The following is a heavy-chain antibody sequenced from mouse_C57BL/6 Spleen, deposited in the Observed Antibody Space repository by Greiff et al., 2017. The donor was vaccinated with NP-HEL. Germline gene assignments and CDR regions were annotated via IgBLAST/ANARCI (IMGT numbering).Heavy chain of an antibody. CDR2: ISDGGSYT. CDR3: ARRPYGNYWYFDV. CDR1: GSTFSSYA. J-gene: IGHJ1*03. D-gene: IGHD2-1*01. V-gene: IGHV5-4*03. Sequence: EVQRVESGGGLVKPGGSLKLSCAASGSTFSSYAMSWVRQTPEKRLEWVATISDGGSYTYYPDNVKGRFTISRDNAKNNLYLQMSHLKSEDTAMYYCARRPYGNYWYFDVWGTGTTVTVSS.